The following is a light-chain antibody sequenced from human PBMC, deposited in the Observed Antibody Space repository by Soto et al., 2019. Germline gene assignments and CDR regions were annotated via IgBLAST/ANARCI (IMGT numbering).Light chain of an antibody. CDR2: QAS. Sequence: DIQLTQSPSFLSASIGDRATFTCRASQNIDTWLAWYQQKPGKAPKLLIYQASTLEIGVPSRFSGSGSGAVFTLTISSLQPDDFATYYCQQLNSYPITFGKGTRLEIK. CDR1: QNIDTW. CDR3: QQLNSYPIT. J-gene: IGKJ5*01. V-gene: IGKV1-5*03.